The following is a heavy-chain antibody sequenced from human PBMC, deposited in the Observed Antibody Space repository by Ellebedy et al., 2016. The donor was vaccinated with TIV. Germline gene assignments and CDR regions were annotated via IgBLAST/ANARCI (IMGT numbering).Heavy chain of an antibody. D-gene: IGHD3-16*01. Sequence: GGSLRLXCAASGFTFSSYAMNWVRQAPGKGLEWVSYISSSSSTIYYADSVKGRFTISRDNSKNTLYLQMNSLRAEDTAVYYCAKEIPYDYIWGAQYFDYWGQGTLVTVSS. CDR3: AKEIPYDYIWGAQYFDY. J-gene: IGHJ4*02. CDR1: GFTFSSYA. CDR2: ISSSSSTI. V-gene: IGHV3-23*01.